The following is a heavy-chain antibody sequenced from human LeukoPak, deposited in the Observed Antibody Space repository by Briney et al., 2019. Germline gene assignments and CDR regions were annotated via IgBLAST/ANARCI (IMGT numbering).Heavy chain of an antibody. CDR1: GFTFSNAW. V-gene: IGHV3-21*01. Sequence: PGGSLRLSCAASGFTFSNAWMSWVRQAPGKGLEWVSSISSSSSYIYYADSVKGRFTISRDNAKNSLYLQMNSLRAEDTAVYYCARTWEPNWFDPWGQGTLVTVSS. CDR3: ARTWEPNWFDP. D-gene: IGHD1-26*01. CDR2: ISSSSSYI. J-gene: IGHJ5*02.